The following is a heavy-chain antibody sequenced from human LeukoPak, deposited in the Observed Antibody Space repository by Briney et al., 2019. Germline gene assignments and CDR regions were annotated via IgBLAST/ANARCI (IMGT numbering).Heavy chain of an antibody. CDR1: GDSISRSTYY. Sequence: SETLSLTCTVSGDSISRSTYYWAWNRQPPGKGLEWIGSVYYGRSPYFNPSLESRATISVDTSKNHFSLKMSSVTAADTAVYYCARSSGTGTFSYWGQGTLVTVSS. CDR2: VYYGRSP. CDR3: ARSSGTGTFSY. D-gene: IGHD6-25*01. J-gene: IGHJ4*02. V-gene: IGHV4-39*02.